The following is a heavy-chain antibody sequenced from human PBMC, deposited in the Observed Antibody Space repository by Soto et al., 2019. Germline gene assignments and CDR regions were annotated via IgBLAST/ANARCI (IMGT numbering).Heavy chain of an antibody. CDR1: GYTFTSYG. Sequence: ASVKVSCKASGYTFTSYGISWVRQAPGQGLEWMGWISAHNGNTNYAQKLQGRVTMTTDTSTSTAYMELRSLRSDDTAVYYCARDNYGDYGYYYYYMDVWGKGTTVTVSS. J-gene: IGHJ6*03. CDR3: ARDNYGDYGYYYYYMDV. CDR2: ISAHNGNT. V-gene: IGHV1-18*01. D-gene: IGHD4-17*01.